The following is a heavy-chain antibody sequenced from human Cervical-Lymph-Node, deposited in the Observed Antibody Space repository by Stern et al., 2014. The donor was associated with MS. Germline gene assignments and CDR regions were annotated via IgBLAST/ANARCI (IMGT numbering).Heavy chain of an antibody. Sequence: EVQLVESGGGLVQPGGSLRLSCAASGFTFSSYWMSWVRQAPGKGLEWVANIKQDGSEKYYVDSVKGRFTISRDNAKNSLYLQMNSLRAEDTAVYYCARELISVGGGYFQHWGQGTLVTVSS. CDR1: GFTFSSYW. J-gene: IGHJ1*01. D-gene: IGHD3-10*01. V-gene: IGHV3-7*01. CDR2: IKQDGSEK. CDR3: ARELISVGGGYFQH.